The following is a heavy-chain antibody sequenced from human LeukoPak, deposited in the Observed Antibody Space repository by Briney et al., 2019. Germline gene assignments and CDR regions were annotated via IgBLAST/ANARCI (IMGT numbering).Heavy chain of an antibody. CDR2: IIPILGIA. D-gene: IGHD4-17*01. Sequence: SVKVSCKASGGTFSSYAISWVRQAPGQGLEWMGGIIPILGIANYAQKFQGRVTITADKSTSTAYMELSSLRSEDTAVYYCARDRAPTTVTTSGWFDPWGQGTLVTVSS. CDR1: GGTFSSYA. J-gene: IGHJ5*02. V-gene: IGHV1-69*04. CDR3: ARDRAPTTVTTSGWFDP.